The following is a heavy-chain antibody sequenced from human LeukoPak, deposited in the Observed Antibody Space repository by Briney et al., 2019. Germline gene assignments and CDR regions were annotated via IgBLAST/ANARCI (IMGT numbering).Heavy chain of an antibody. J-gene: IGHJ3*02. CDR3: ARGDFDSSGGGFDI. Sequence: SQTLSLTCVISGDNVSRNSAAWNWIRQSPSGGLEWLGRTYYRSKWFFDYAVSMKSRLTINSDTSQSHFSLQLRSVTPEDTAVYYCARGDFDSSGGGFDICGQGTLVTVSS. V-gene: IGHV6-1*01. CDR1: GDNVSRNSAA. CDR2: TYYRSKWFF. D-gene: IGHD3-22*01.